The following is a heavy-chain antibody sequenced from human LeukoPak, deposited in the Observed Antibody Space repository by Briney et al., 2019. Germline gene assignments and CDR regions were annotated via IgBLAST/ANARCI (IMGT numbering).Heavy chain of an antibody. D-gene: IGHD1-26*01. CDR2: IYPTDSDS. Sequence: GESLKISCEGSGYTFSTYWIGWVRQMPGKGLEWMGIIYPTDSDSRYSPSFQGQVTISADKSISTAYLQWSSLKASDSAMYYCARHMSGSYSTLDNWGQGTLVTVSS. J-gene: IGHJ4*02. CDR3: ARHMSGSYSTLDN. V-gene: IGHV5-51*01. CDR1: GYTFSTYW.